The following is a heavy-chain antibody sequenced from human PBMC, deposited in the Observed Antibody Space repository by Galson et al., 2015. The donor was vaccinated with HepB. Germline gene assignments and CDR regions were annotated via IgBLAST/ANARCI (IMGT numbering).Heavy chain of an antibody. CDR1: GGTFSSYA. CDR2: IIPIFGTA. CDR3: ARDPSPLYCGGDCYSSRTNINWYSDL. V-gene: IGHV1-69*13. J-gene: IGHJ2*01. D-gene: IGHD2-21*01. Sequence: SVKVSCKASGGTFSSYAISWVRQAPGQGLEWVGGIIPIFGTANYAQKFQGRVTITADESTSTAYMELSSLRSEDTAVYYCARDPSPLYCGGDCYSSRTNINWYSDLWGRGTLVTVSS.